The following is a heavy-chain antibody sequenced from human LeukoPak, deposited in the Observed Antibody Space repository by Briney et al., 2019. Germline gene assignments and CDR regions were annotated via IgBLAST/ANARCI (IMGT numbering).Heavy chain of an antibody. CDR2: INHNGNVS. CDR3: AGGGGLDV. Sequence: PGGSLRLSCAASGFTFSSYWMNWARQAPGKGLEWVASINHNGNVSYYVDSVKGRFTISRDNAKNSLYLQMSNLRAEDTAVYFCAGGGGLDVWGQGATVTVSS. J-gene: IGHJ6*02. V-gene: IGHV3-7*03. CDR1: GFTFSSYW. D-gene: IGHD3-16*01.